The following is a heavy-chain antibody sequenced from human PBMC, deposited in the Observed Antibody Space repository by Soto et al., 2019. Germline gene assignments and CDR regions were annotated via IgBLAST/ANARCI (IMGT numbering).Heavy chain of an antibody. CDR2: MNPNSGNT. Sequence: ASVKVSCKASGYTFTSYDINWVRQATGQGLEWMGWMNPNSGNTGYAQKFQGRVTMTRNTSISTAYMELSSLRSEDTAVYYCARVVGIVVVQAAVSYYYGMAVWAQGTTVPVSS. CDR3: ARVVGIVVVQAAVSYYYGMAV. J-gene: IGHJ6*02. CDR1: GYTFTSYD. V-gene: IGHV1-8*01. D-gene: IGHD2-2*01.